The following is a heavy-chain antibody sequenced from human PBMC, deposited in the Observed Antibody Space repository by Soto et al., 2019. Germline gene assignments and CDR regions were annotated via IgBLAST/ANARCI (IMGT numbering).Heavy chain of an antibody. CDR3: ASIAVAGTWWFDP. Sequence: GASVKVSCKASGYTFTSYGISWVRQAPGQGLEWMGWISAYNGNTNYAQKLQGRVTMTTDTSTSTAYMKLRSLRSDDTAVYYCASIAVAGTWWFDPWGQGTLVTVSS. CDR1: GYTFTSYG. D-gene: IGHD6-19*01. V-gene: IGHV1-18*01. CDR2: ISAYNGNT. J-gene: IGHJ5*02.